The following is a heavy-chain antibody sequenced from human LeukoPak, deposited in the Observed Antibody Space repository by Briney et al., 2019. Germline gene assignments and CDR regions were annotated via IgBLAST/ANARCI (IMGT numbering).Heavy chain of an antibody. D-gene: IGHD3-16*02. CDR3: AREGFDVWGSYRFNWFDP. V-gene: IGHV4-34*01. CDR1: GGSFSGYY. CDR2: INHSGST. Sequence: PSETLSLTCAVYGGSFSGYYWSWIRQPPGKGLEWIGEINHSGSTNYNPSLKSRVTISVDTSKNQFSLKLSSVTAADTAVYYCAREGFDVWGSYRFNWFDPWGQGTLVTVSS. J-gene: IGHJ5*02.